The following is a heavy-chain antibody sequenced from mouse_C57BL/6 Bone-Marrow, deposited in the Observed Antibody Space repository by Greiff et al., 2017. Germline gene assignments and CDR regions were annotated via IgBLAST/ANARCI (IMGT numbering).Heavy chain of an antibody. D-gene: IGHD2-12*01. CDR2: IYPSDSET. Sequence: QVQLQQPGAELVRPGSSVKLSCKASGYTFTSYWMAWVKQRPGQGLEWIGNIYPSDSETHYTQQFKDKATLTVDTSSSTAYMQLSSLTSEDSAVYYCARLRLPYAMDYWGQGTSVTVAS. CDR1: GYTFTSYW. J-gene: IGHJ4*01. V-gene: IGHV1-61*01. CDR3: ARLRLPYAMDY.